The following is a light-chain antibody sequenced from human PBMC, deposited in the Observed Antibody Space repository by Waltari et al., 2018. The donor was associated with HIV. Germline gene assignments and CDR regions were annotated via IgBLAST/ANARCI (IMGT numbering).Light chain of an antibody. V-gene: IGKV1-39*01. CDR3: QQSYNTPHT. J-gene: IGKJ2*01. Sequence: DIQMTQPPSSLSASVGDRVTITCRASQSISSYLNWYQQKPGKAPKLLIYTATSLQSGVPSRFSGSGSGTDFTLTISSLQPEDFVTYYCQQSYNTPHTFGQGTKLEIK. CDR2: TAT. CDR1: QSISSY.